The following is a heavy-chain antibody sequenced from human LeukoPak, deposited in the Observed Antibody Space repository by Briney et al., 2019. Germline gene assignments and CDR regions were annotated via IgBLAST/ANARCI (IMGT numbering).Heavy chain of an antibody. CDR1: GFTVSTIY. CDR2: IFSGGNT. D-gene: IGHD2-21*01. V-gene: IGHV3-53*01. CDR3: ARGAVGMYYFDF. Sequence: GGSLRLSCAASGFTVSTIYMTWVRQAPGKGLEWVSVIFSGGNTYYADSVQGRFTISRDNSKNMLYLQMNGLRADDTAVYYCARGAVGMYYFDFWGQGTLVTVSS. J-gene: IGHJ4*02.